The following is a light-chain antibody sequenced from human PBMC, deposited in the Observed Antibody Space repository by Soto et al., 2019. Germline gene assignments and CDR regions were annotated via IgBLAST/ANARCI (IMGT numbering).Light chain of an antibody. Sequence: DIQMTQSPSSLSASVGDRVTITCRASQSISSYLNWYQQKPGKAPKLLIYAASSLQSGVPSRFSGSGSGTDFTLTISSLQPEDFATYYCQQSYSTLDVGQGTKVEIK. J-gene: IGKJ1*01. CDR2: AAS. CDR1: QSISSY. V-gene: IGKV1-39*01. CDR3: QQSYSTLD.